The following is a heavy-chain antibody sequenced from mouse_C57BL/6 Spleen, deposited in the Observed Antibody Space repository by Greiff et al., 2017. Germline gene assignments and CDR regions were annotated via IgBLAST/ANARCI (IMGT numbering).Heavy chain of an antibody. J-gene: IGHJ2*01. V-gene: IGHV10-1*01. CDR2: IRSKSNNYAT. CDR1: GFSFNTYA. CDR3: VRQEGGDFDY. Sequence: EVQLVESGGGLVQPKGSLKLSCAASGFSFNTYAMNWVRQAPGKGLEWVARIRSKSNNYATYYADSVKDRFTISRDDSESMLYLQMNNLKTEDTAMYYCVRQEGGDFDYWGQGTTLTVSS.